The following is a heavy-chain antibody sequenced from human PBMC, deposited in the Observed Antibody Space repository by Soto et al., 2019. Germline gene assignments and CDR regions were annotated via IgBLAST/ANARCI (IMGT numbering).Heavy chain of an antibody. Sequence: GASVKVSCKASGDTFTSYAFHWVRQAPGQRPEWMGWINANNGSTKYAQKFQGRVTITSDTSVSTVYMELSRLRSDDTAVYYCARNRSGSYYDLFHYWGQGTLVTVS. CDR2: INANNGST. D-gene: IGHD3-10*01. CDR1: GDTFTSYA. J-gene: IGHJ4*02. V-gene: IGHV1-3*01. CDR3: ARNRSGSYYDLFHY.